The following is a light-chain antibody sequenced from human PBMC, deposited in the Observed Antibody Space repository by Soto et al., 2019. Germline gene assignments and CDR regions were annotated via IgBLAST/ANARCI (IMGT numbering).Light chain of an antibody. Sequence: EIVLTQSPGTLSLSPGERATLSCRASQSVSNNYLAWYQQKPGQAPRLLIYGASSRATGIPDRFSGSGSGTDFTLTISRLEPEDFVVFYCYQYGSTPPTFGQGTKVDIK. CDR3: YQYGSTPPT. J-gene: IGKJ1*01. CDR2: GAS. V-gene: IGKV3-20*01. CDR1: QSVSNNY.